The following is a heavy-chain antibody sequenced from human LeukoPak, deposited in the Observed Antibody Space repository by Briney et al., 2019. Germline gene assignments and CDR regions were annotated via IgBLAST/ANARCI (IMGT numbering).Heavy chain of an antibody. Sequence: GGSLRLSCAASGFTFTNYWMHWVRRAPGKGLEWVSVISGSGGGIYYADFVKGRFTISRDNSKNTLYLQMNSLRVEDTAAYYCAKAYGSGSKGVYHFDYWGQGTLVTVSS. CDR2: ISGSGGGI. CDR3: AKAYGSGSKGVYHFDY. J-gene: IGHJ4*02. CDR1: GFTFTNYW. D-gene: IGHD3-10*01. V-gene: IGHV3-23*01.